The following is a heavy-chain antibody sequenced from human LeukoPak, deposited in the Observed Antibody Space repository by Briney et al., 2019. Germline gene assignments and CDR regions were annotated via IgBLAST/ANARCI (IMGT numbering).Heavy chain of an antibody. D-gene: IGHD2-2*01. CDR2: INHSGST. V-gene: IGHV4-34*01. CDR1: GGSFSGYY. Sequence: SETLSLTCAVYGGSFSGYYWSWIRQPPGKGLEWIGEINHSGSTNYNPSLKSRVTISVDTSKNQFSLKLSSVTAADTAVYYCARGLFVVVPAAMGFLGWFDPGGQGTLVTVSS. CDR3: ARGLFVVVPAAMGFLGWFDP. J-gene: IGHJ5*02.